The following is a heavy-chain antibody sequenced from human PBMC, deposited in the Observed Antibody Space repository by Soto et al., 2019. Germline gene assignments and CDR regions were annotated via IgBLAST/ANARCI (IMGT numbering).Heavy chain of an antibody. Sequence: SETLSLTCAVYGGSFSGYYWSWIRQPPGKGLEWIGEINHSGSTNYNPSLKSRVTISVDTSKNQFSLKLSSVTAADTAVYYCARLVVVPAGRLNGNPTRWYYYMYVWGQGTTVPVSS. V-gene: IGHV4-34*01. J-gene: IGHJ6*03. CDR1: GGSFSGYY. D-gene: IGHD2-2*01. CDR2: INHSGST. CDR3: ARLVVVPAGRLNGNPTRWYYYMYV.